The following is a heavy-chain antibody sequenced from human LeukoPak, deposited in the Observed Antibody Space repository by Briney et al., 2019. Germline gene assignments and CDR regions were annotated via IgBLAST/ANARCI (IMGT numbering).Heavy chain of an antibody. D-gene: IGHD2-15*01. Sequence: GGSLRLSCAASGFTFSSYAMSWVRQAPGKGLEWVSAISGSGGSTYYADSVKGRFTISRDNSKNTLYLQMNSLRAEDTVVYYCARCSGGSCYYYFDYWGQRTLVTVSS. CDR3: ARCSGGSCYYYFDY. J-gene: IGHJ4*02. V-gene: IGHV3-23*01. CDR1: GFTFSSYA. CDR2: ISGSGGST.